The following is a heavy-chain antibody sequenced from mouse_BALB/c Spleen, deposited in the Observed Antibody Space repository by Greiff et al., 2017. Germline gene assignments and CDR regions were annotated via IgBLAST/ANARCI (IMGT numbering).Heavy chain of an antibody. J-gene: IGHJ3*01. CDR2: ISSGGST. CDR3: ARGREGTWFAY. Sequence: DVMLVESGGGLVKPGGSLKLSCAASGFTFSSYAMSWVRQTPEKRLEWVASISSGGSTYYPDSVKGRFTISRDNARNILYLQMSSLRSEDTAMYYCARGREGTWFAYWGQGTLVTVSA. V-gene: IGHV5-6-5*01. CDR1: GFTFSSYA.